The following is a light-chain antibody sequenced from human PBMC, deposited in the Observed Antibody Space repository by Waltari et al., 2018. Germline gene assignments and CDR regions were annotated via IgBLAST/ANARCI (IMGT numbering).Light chain of an antibody. CDR3: QQSYSSLYT. CDR2: AAS. Sequence: RMTQSPSSLAASVGDRVTIACRASQSISDYLNWYQQKPGKAPKVLIHAASNLESEVPSRFSGSGSGTDFTLTISSLQPEDFATYYCQQSYSSLYTFGQGTKLEI. J-gene: IGKJ2*01. CDR1: QSISDY. V-gene: IGKV1-39*01.